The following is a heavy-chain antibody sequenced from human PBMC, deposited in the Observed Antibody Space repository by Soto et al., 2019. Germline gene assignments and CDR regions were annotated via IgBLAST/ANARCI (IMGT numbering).Heavy chain of an antibody. D-gene: IGHD6-13*01. V-gene: IGHV4-59*01. CDR2: IYYSGST. J-gene: IGHJ6*02. CDR3: AREGGAAAAGYGMDV. CDR1: GGSISSYY. Sequence: SETLSLTCTVSGGSISSYYWSWIRQPPGKGLERIGYIYYSGSTNYNPSLKSRVTISVDTSKNQFSLKLSSVTAADTAVFYCAREGGAAAAGYGMDVWGQGTTVTVSS.